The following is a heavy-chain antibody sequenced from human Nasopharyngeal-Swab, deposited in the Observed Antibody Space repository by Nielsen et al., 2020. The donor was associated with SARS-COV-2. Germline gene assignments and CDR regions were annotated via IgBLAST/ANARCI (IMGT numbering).Heavy chain of an antibody. V-gene: IGHV3-33*01. J-gene: IGHJ4*02. CDR2: IWYDGSNK. Sequence: GGSLRLSCAASGFTFSSYGMHWVRQAPGTGLEWVAVIWYDGSNKYYADSVKGRFTISRDNSKNTLYLQMNSLRAEDTAVYYCARDRFGGCSGGSCYYSSPDYWGQGTLVTVSS. D-gene: IGHD2-15*01. CDR3: ARDRFGGCSGGSCYYSSPDY. CDR1: GFTFSSYG.